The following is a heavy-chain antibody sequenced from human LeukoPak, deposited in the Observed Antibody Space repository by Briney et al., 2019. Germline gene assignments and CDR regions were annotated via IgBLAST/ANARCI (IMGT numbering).Heavy chain of an antibody. J-gene: IGHJ4*02. Sequence: GGSLRLSCAASGFTFSSYGMHWVRQAPGKGLEWVAVISYDGSNKYYADSVNGRFTSSRDNSKNTLYLQMISLRAEETAVYYCAKGSNYGSSGSPGTFSVYWGQGTLVTVSS. CDR1: GFTFSSYG. V-gene: IGHV3-30*18. CDR3: AKGSNYGSSGSPGTFSVY. D-gene: IGHD3-22*01. CDR2: ISYDGSNK.